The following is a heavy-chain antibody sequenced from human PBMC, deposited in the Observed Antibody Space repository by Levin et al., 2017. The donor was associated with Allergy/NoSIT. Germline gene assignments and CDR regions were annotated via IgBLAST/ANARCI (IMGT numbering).Heavy chain of an antibody. CDR3: ARITPNFFVSGGHHIEYTLDI. CDR2: ISYGGST. Sequence: SETLSLTCTVSGGSISTITYYWGWIRQPPGKGLEWIGSISYGGSTYYNPSLQSRVTISLDTSKNQFSLKLSSVTAADTAVYYCARITPNFFVSGGHHIEYTLDIWGQGTMVTVSS. CDR1: GGSISTITYY. D-gene: IGHD3-10*01. V-gene: IGHV4-39*01. J-gene: IGHJ3*02.